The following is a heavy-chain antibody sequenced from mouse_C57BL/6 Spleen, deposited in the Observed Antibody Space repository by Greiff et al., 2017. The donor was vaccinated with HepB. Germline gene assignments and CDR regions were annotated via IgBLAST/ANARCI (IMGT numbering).Heavy chain of an antibody. CDR3: ARGDYGSSLAWCAY. D-gene: IGHD1-1*01. CDR2: IDPAHGNT. CDR1: GFNIKNTY. V-gene: IGHV14-3*01. J-gene: IGHJ3*01. Sequence: VQLQQSVAELVRPGASVKLSCTASGFNIKNTYMHWVKQRPEQGLEWIGRIDPAHGNTKYAPKFQGKATITADTSSNTADLQLSSLTSEDTAIYYCARGDYGSSLAWCAYWGQGTLVTVSA.